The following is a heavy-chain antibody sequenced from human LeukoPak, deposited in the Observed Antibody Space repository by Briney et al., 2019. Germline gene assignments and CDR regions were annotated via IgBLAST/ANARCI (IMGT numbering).Heavy chain of an antibody. CDR3: CSNWNLDY. Sequence: GGSLRLSCAASGFTFSSYAMSWARQAPGKGLEWVSAISFSGDTTYYADSVKGRFTISRDNSKNTLHLQMNSLRAEDTAVYYCCSNWNLDYWGQGTLVTVSS. J-gene: IGHJ4*02. D-gene: IGHD1-1*01. CDR1: GFTFSSYA. V-gene: IGHV3-23*01. CDR2: ISFSGDTT.